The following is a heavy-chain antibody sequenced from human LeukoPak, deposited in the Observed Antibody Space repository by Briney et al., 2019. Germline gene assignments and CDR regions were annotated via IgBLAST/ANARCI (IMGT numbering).Heavy chain of an antibody. D-gene: IGHD4-17*01. V-gene: IGHV3-15*01. Sequence: GGSLRLSCAASGFTFSNAWMSWVRQAPGKGLEWVGRIKSKTDGGTTDYAAPVKGRFTISRDDSKNTLYLQMNSLKTEDTAVYYCTTGFYGDYVPEGHYYYYMDVWGKGTTVTVSS. J-gene: IGHJ6*03. CDR1: GFTFSNAW. CDR3: TTGFYGDYVPEGHYYYYMDV. CDR2: IKSKTDGGTT.